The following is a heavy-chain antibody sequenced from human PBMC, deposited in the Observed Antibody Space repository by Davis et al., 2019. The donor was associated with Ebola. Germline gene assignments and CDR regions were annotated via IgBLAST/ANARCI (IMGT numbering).Heavy chain of an antibody. V-gene: IGHV3-7*01. CDR3: TVATPAANFF. Sequence: GSLRLSCAASGFTFSRYVMSWVRQAPGKGLEWVANIKADGTERNYADSVKGRFTVSGDAAKKSMFLQMDGLRDADTAIYYCTVATPAANFFWGQGVRVTVSS. CDR2: IKADGTER. J-gene: IGHJ4*02. CDR1: GFTFSRYV. D-gene: IGHD6-19*01.